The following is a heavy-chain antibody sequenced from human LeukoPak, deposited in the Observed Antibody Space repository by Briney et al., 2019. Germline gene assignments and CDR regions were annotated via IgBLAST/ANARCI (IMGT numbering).Heavy chain of an antibody. D-gene: IGHD6-19*01. Sequence: ASVKVSCKASGYTFTGYYMHWVRQAPGQGLEWMGRINPNSGGTNFAQKFQGRVTMTRDTSISTAYMELSRLRSDDTAVYYCARVIGGSGWYDYWGQGTLVTVSS. CDR3: ARVIGGSGWYDY. CDR1: GYTFTGYY. CDR2: INPNSGGT. V-gene: IGHV1-2*06. J-gene: IGHJ4*02.